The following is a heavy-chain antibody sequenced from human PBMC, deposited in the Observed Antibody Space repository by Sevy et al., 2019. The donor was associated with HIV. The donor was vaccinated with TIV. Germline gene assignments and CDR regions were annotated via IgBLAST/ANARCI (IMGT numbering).Heavy chain of an antibody. V-gene: IGHV3-23*01. J-gene: IGHJ4*02. CDR3: AKDADYDFWSGYYFDY. Sequence: GGSLRLSCAASGFTFSSYAMSWVRQAPGKGLEWVSAISGSGGSTYYADSVKGRFTISRDNSKNPLYLQMNSLRAEDTAVYYCAKDADYDFWSGYYFDYWGQGTLVTVSS. D-gene: IGHD3-3*01. CDR2: ISGSGGST. CDR1: GFTFSSYA.